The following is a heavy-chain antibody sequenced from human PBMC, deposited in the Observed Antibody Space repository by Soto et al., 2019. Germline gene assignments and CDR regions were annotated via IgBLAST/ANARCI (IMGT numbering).Heavy chain of an antibody. J-gene: IGHJ4*02. V-gene: IGHV1-69*01. CDR1: RGSFSASG. Sequence: QVQLVQSGAEVQKPGSSVKVSCRAARGSFSASGFSWVRQAPGQGLEWVGGFIPIFGTANYAPKFQDRVTMTGDESTSTVYMALSSLKSEDTAMYYCARSVYSYGPNIDWGQGTLVTVSS. D-gene: IGHD5-18*01. CDR2: FIPIFGTA. CDR3: ARSVYSYGPNID.